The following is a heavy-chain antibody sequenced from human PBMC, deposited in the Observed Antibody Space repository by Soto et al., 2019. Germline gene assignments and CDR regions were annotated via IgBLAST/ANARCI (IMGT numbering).Heavy chain of an antibody. Sequence: QVQLVQSGAEVKKPGASVKVSCKASGYTFTIYGISWVRQAPGQGLEWMGWISGYNGNTDYAQNLQDRVTLTTDASTSSLYMELRSRRADDTAVYYCARVDYYDSSGYYGYWGQGTLITVSS. D-gene: IGHD3-22*01. CDR2: ISGYNGNT. J-gene: IGHJ4*02. CDR3: ARVDYYDSSGYYGY. V-gene: IGHV1-18*04. CDR1: GYTFTIYG.